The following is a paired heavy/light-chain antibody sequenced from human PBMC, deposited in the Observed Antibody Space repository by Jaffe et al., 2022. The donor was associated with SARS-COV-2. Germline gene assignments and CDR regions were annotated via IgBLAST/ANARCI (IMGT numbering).Heavy chain of an antibody. CDR3: ARAAEAGRAPNAFDI. V-gene: IGHV3-30*01. J-gene: IGHJ3*02. CDR2: ISYGGTNK. Sequence: QVQLVESGGGVVQPGTSLRLSCAASGFRFSIYAMHWVRQAPGKGLEWVAIISYGGTNKDYADSVKGRVTISRDNSKNTLTLQMDSLRAEDTAVYYCARAAEAGRAPNAFDIWGQGTRVTVSS. CDR1: GFRFSIYA. D-gene: IGHD6-13*01.
Light chain of an antibody. Sequence: EIVMTQSPATLSVSPGERATLSCRASQSVRSNLAWYQKRPGQAPRLLISGASTRATGIPARFSGSGSGTEFTLTISSLQSEDFAVYYCQQYNNWPLYTFGQGTKLEIK. J-gene: IGKJ2*01. CDR2: GAS. CDR1: QSVRSN. V-gene: IGKV3-15*01. CDR3: QQYNNWPLYT.